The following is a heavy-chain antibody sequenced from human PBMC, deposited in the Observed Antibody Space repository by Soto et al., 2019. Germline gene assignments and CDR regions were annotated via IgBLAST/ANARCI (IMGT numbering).Heavy chain of an antibody. Sequence: QVQLQESGPRLVKPSQTLSLICTVSGGSISSGEYYWSWIRQPPGKGLEWIGYIYYSGSTYYNPSLESRVTISVDTSKNQFSLKLSSVTAADTAVYCCARVGKVAAARPYFYHAMDVWGQGTTVTVSS. J-gene: IGHJ6*02. V-gene: IGHV4-30-4*01. D-gene: IGHD2-15*01. CDR1: GGSISSGEYY. CDR3: ARVGKVAAARPYFYHAMDV. CDR2: IYYSGST.